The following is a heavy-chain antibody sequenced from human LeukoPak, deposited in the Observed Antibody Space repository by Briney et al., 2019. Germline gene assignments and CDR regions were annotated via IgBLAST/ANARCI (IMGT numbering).Heavy chain of an antibody. D-gene: IGHD6-13*01. CDR3: VKEFASSSYYYGMDV. J-gene: IGHJ6*02. V-gene: IGHV3-23*01. Sequence: GGSLRLSCAASGFTFSSYAMSWVRQAPGKGLEWVSAISGSGGSTYYADSVKGRFTISRDNSKNTLYLQMNSLRAEDTAVYYCVKEFASSSYYYGMDVWGQGTTVTVSS. CDR1: GFTFSSYA. CDR2: ISGSGGST.